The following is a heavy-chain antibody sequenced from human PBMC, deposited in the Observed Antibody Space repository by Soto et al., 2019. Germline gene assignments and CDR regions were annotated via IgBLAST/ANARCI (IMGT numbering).Heavy chain of an antibody. Sequence: QVQLQESGPGLVKPSQTLSLTCTVSGGSISSGAYYWSWIRQHPGKGLEWIGYIYYSGNTYYNPSLKSRVTISVDTSKNQFSLKLSSVTAAVTAVYYCARVGLRLGDYFDYWGQGTLVSVSS. CDR1: GGSISSGAYY. CDR3: ARVGLRLGDYFDY. D-gene: IGHD3-16*01. CDR2: IYYSGNT. J-gene: IGHJ4*02. V-gene: IGHV4-31*03.